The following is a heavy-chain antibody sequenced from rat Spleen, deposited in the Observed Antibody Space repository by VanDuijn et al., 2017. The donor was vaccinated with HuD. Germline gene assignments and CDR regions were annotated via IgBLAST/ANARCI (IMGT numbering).Heavy chain of an antibody. D-gene: IGHD1-4*01. V-gene: IGHV5-29*01. CDR3: ARPNYSGFNDFDY. Sequence: EVQLVESDGGLVQPGRSLKLSCAASGFTFTDYYMAWVRQAPTKGLEWVATISYDGSRTYYRDSVKGRFTISRDNAKTTLYLQMDSLRSEDTATYYCARPNYSGFNDFDYWGQGVMVTVSS. CDR2: ISYDGSRT. J-gene: IGHJ2*01. CDR1: GFTFTDYY.